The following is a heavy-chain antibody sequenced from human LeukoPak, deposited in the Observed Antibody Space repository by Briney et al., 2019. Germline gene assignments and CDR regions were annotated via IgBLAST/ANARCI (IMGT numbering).Heavy chain of an antibody. CDR3: AKAGDSSGYYYHYDF. D-gene: IGHD3-22*01. CDR1: GFTFSSYE. CDR2: ISGSGGAP. J-gene: IGHJ4*02. V-gene: IGHV3-23*01. Sequence: GGSLRLSCAASGFTFSSYEMNWVRQAPGKGLEWVSAISGSGGAPYYADSVRGRFTISRDNSKNTLYLQMNSLRAEDTAVYYCAKAGDSSGYYYHYDFWGQGTLVTVSS.